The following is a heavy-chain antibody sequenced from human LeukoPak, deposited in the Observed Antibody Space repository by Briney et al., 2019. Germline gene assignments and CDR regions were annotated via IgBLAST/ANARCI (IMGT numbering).Heavy chain of an antibody. CDR3: ARLVGASWFDS. V-gene: IGHV6-1*01. J-gene: IGHJ5*01. CDR1: GDSVSTNSAT. D-gene: IGHD1-26*01. Sequence: SQTLSLTCAISGDSVSTNSATWTWLRQSPSRGLEWLGRTYYRSKWNNDYAVSMKSRITINSDTSKNQFSPQLNSVTPEDTAVYYCARLVGASWFDSWGQGTLVTVSS. CDR2: TYYRSKWNN.